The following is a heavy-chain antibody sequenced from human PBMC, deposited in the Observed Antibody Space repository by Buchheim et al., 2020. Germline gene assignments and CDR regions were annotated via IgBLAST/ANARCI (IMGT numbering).Heavy chain of an antibody. CDR3: ARGLGDWYYGSGTRVHDAFDI. V-gene: IGHV3-30-3*01. Sequence: QVQLVESGGGVVQPGRSLRLSCAASGFTFSSYAMHWVRQAPGKGLEWVAVISYDGSNKYYADSVKGRFTISRDNSKNTLYLQMNSLRAEDTAVYYCARGLGDWYYGSGTRVHDAFDIWGQGT. CDR1: GFTFSSYA. J-gene: IGHJ3*02. CDR2: ISYDGSNK. D-gene: IGHD3-10*01.